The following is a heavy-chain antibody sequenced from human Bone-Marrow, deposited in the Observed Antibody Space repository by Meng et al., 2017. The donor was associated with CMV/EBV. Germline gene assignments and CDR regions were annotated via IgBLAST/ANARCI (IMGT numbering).Heavy chain of an antibody. J-gene: IGHJ5*02. D-gene: IGHD6-19*01. V-gene: IGHV1-2*02. CDR3: ARVLEYSSGSRWFDP. CDR2: INPNSGGT. Sequence: ASVKVSCKASGGTFTGYYMHWVRQAPGQGLEWMGWINPNSGGTNDAQKFQGRVTMTRDTSISTAYMELSRLRSDDTAVYYCARVLEYSSGSRWFDPWGQGTLVTVSS. CDR1: GGTFTGYY.